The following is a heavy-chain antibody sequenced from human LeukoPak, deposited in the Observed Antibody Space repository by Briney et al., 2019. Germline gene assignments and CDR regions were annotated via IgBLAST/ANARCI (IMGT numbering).Heavy chain of an antibody. D-gene: IGHD6-13*01. CDR1: GYTFTSYD. CDR2: ISAYNGNT. V-gene: IGHV1-18*01. Sequence: GASVKVSCKASGYTFTSYDISWVRQAPGQGLEWMGWISAYNGNTNYAQKLQGRVTMTTDTSTSTAYMELRSLRSDDTAVYYCARCIAAGSEKWSDYWGQGTLVTVSS. J-gene: IGHJ4*02. CDR3: ARCIAAGSEKWSDY.